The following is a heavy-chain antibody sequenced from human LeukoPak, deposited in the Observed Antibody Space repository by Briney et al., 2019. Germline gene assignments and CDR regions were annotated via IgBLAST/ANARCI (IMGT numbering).Heavy chain of an antibody. D-gene: IGHD6-13*01. J-gene: IGHJ6*02. V-gene: IGHV3-23*01. CDR2: ITGSGGNT. CDR1: GFIFSSYS. CDR3: AKAASSSWPSYYYGMDV. Sequence: PGGSLRLSCAASGFIFSSYSMSRVRQAPGMGLEWVSVITGSGGNTYYAVSVKGRFTISKDNSKNTVYLQMSSLRVDDTAVYYCAKAASSSWPSYYYGMDVWGQGTTVTVSS.